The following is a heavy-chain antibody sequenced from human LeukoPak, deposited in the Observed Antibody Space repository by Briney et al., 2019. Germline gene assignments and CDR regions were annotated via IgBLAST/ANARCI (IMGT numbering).Heavy chain of an antibody. CDR3: ARGLYSMVRGVIMTYHYYMDV. CDR1: GGSFSGYY. CDR2: INHSGST. Sequence: SETLSLTCAIYGGSFSGYYWSWIRQPPGKGLEWIGEINHSGSTNYNPSHKSRVTISVDTSKNQFSLKLSSVTAADTAVYYCARGLYSMVRGVIMTYHYYMDVWGKGTTVTVSS. V-gene: IGHV4-34*01. D-gene: IGHD3-10*01. J-gene: IGHJ6*03.